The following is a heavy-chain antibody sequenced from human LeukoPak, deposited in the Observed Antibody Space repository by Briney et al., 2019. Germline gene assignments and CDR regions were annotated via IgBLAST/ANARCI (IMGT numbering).Heavy chain of an antibody. CDR2: ISTSSSTI. Sequence: GGSLRLSCAASGFTFNTYSMNWVRQAPGKGLEWVSYISTSSSTIYYADSVKGRFTISRDNAKNSLYLQMNSLRAEDTAVYYCAREPLTGSAFDIWGQGTMVTVSS. J-gene: IGHJ3*02. V-gene: IGHV3-48*04. CDR1: GFTFNTYS. D-gene: IGHD3-9*01. CDR3: AREPLTGSAFDI.